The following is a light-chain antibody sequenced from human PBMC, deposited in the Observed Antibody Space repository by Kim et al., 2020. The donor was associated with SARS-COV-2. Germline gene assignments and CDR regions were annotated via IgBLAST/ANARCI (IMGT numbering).Light chain of an antibody. CDR2: ANT. J-gene: IGLJ3*02. Sequence: QSVLTQPPSVSGAPGQRVTISCTGSSSNIGAGYDVHWYQQFPGTAPKLIVYANTNRPSGVPDRFSGSKSGTSAFLAITGLQAEDEADYYCQSYDSSLSGVFGGGTKLTVL. V-gene: IGLV1-40*01. CDR1: SSNIGAGYD. CDR3: QSYDSSLSGV.